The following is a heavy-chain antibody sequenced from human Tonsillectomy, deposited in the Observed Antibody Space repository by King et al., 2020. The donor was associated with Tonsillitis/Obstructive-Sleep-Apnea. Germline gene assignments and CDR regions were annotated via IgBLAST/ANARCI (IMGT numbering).Heavy chain of an antibody. J-gene: IGHJ4*02. D-gene: IGHD4-11*01. CDR3: AKDHRMTTSTTNFDY. Sequence: VQLVESGGGLVQPGGSLRLSCAASGFTFSSYAMSWVRQAPGKGLEWVSGITFSGGSTYYADSVKGRFTVSRDNSKNTLCLQMNSLRAEDTAVYYCAKDHRMTTSTTNFDYWGQGTLVTVSS. V-gene: IGHV3-23*04. CDR2: ITFSGGST. CDR1: GFTFSSYA.